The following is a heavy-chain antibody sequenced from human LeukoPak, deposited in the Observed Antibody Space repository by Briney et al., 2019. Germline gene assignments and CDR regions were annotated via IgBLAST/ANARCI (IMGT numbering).Heavy chain of an antibody. CDR3: ARGGGSGSNGMDV. CDR2: INPSSGAS. V-gene: IGHV1-2*02. J-gene: IGHJ6*02. D-gene: IGHD3-10*01. Sequence: ASVKVSCKASGYTFTGYYIHWVRQAPGQGLEWMGWINPSSGASNSAQKFQGRVTMARDTSISTAYMELSRLRSDDTAVYYCARGGGSGSNGMDVWGQGTTVTVSS. CDR1: GYTFTGYY.